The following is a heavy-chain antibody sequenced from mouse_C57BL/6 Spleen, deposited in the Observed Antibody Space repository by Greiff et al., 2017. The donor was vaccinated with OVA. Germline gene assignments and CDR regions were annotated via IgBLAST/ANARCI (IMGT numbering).Heavy chain of an antibody. CDR2: IYPSDSET. D-gene: IGHD2-2*01. CDR1: GYTFTSYW. CDR3: ARGGMVTTAD. J-gene: IGHJ3*01. V-gene: IGHV1-61*01. Sequence: QVQLQQPGAELVRPGSSVKLSCKASGYTFTSYWMDWVKQRPGQGLEWIGNIYPSDSETHYNQKFKDKATLTVDKSSSTAYMQLSSLTSEDSAVDYCARGGMVTTADWGQGTLVTVSA.